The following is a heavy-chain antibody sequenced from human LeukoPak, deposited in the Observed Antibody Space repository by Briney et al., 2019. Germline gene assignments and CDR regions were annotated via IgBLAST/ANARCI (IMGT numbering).Heavy chain of an antibody. V-gene: IGHV3-30*03. J-gene: IGHJ4*02. CDR1: GFTFSSYG. Sequence: GGPLRLSCAASGFTFSSYGIHWVRQAPGKGLEWVALISYSGSNKYYADSVKGRFTISRDNSKNTLYLQMDSLRPEDTGVYYCAVSYNWGLFDYWGQGTLVTVSS. CDR3: AVSYNWGLFDY. D-gene: IGHD7-27*01. CDR2: ISYSGSNK.